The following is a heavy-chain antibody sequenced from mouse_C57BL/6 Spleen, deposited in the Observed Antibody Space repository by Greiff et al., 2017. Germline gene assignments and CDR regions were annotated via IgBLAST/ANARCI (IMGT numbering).Heavy chain of an antibody. V-gene: IGHV2-9-1*01. CDR3: ARSSTVVATRGFMDY. J-gene: IGHJ4*01. D-gene: IGHD1-1*01. Sequence: LQESGPGLVAPSQSLSITCTVSGFSLTSYAISWVRQPPGKGLEWLGVIWTGGGTNYNSALKSRLSISKDNSKSQVFLKMNSLQTDDTARYYCARSSTVVATRGFMDYWGQGTSVTVSS. CDR2: IWTGGGT. CDR1: GFSLTSYA.